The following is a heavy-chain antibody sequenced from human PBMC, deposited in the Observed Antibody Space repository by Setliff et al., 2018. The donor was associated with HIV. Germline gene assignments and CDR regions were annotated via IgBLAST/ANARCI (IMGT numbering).Heavy chain of an antibody. CDR3: VIGDRYSTGWGFDY. J-gene: IGHJ4*02. CDR2: IWFDGSSK. V-gene: IGHV3-33*01. Sequence: LRLSCAASGFTFSDYGMHWVRQAPGKGLEWVAVIWFDGSSKYYADSVKGRFTISRDNSKSTLYLQMNSLRVEDTAVYYCVIGDRYSTGWGFDYWGQGTLVTVSS. D-gene: IGHD6-19*01. CDR1: GFTFSDYG.